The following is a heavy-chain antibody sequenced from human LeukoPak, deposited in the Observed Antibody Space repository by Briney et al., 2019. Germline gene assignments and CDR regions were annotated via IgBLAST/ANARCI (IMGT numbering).Heavy chain of an antibody. Sequence: GGSLRLSCAASGFIFTDYAISWVRQAPGKGLEWVSTISSDTTITHYAVSVKGRFTISRDNSKSTWFLQMNRVRGEDTAKYFCAREVGLIMFDLWGQGTLVTVSS. CDR1: GFIFTDYA. V-gene: IGHV3-23*01. J-gene: IGHJ4*02. CDR3: AREVGLIMFDL. CDR2: ISSDTTIT. D-gene: IGHD1-26*01.